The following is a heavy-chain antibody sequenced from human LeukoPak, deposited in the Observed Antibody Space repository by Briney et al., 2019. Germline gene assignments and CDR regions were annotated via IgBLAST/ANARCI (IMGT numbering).Heavy chain of an antibody. CDR1: GYSISSYG. D-gene: IGHD2-2*01. CDR2: MWNDGSNK. CDR3: AKADSSSPHDY. V-gene: IGHV3-30*02. Sequence: GGSLRLSCAASGYSISSYGMHWVRQAPGKGLEWVAFMWNDGSNKYYAESVKGRFTISRDNSKNTLYLQMKSLRAEDTAVYYCAKADSSSPHDYWGQGTLVTVSS. J-gene: IGHJ4*02.